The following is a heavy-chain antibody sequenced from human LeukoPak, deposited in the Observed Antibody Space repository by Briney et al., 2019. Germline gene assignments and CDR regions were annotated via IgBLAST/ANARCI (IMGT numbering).Heavy chain of an antibody. D-gene: IGHD1-26*01. CDR1: GYTFTSYD. CDR3: ARHRVGATRGDY. Sequence: ASVKVSCKASGYTFTSYDINWVRQAAGQGLGWMGWMNPNSGNTGYAQKFQGRVTMTRNTSISTAYMELSSLRSEDTAVYYCARHRVGATRGDYWGQGTLVTVSS. J-gene: IGHJ4*02. V-gene: IGHV1-8*01. CDR2: MNPNSGNT.